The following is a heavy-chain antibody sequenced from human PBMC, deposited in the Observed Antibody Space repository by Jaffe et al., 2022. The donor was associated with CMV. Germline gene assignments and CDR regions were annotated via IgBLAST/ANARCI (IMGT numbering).Heavy chain of an antibody. Sequence: EVQLVETGGGLIQPGGSLRLSCAASGFTVSSNYMSWVRQAPGKGLEWVSVIYSGGSTYYADSVKGRFTISRDNSKNTLYLQMNSLRAEDTAVYYCARAGYCSGGSCYSEDAFDIWGQGTMVTVSS. CDR2: IYSGGST. J-gene: IGHJ3*02. D-gene: IGHD2-15*01. V-gene: IGHV3-53*02. CDR3: ARAGYCSGGSCYSEDAFDI. CDR1: GFTVSSNY.